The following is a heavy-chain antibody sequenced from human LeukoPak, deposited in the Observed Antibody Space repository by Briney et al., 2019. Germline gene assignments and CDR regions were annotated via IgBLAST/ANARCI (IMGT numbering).Heavy chain of an antibody. V-gene: IGHV3-49*03. Sequence: GGSLRLSCTASGFTFGDYAMSWFRQAPGKGLEWVGFIRSKAYGGTTEYAASVKGRFTISRDDSKSIAYLQMNSLKTEDTAVYYCTSHYYDSSGDFDYWGQGTLVAVSS. CDR2: IRSKAYGGTT. J-gene: IGHJ4*02. CDR3: TSHYYDSSGDFDY. D-gene: IGHD3-22*01. CDR1: GFTFGDYA.